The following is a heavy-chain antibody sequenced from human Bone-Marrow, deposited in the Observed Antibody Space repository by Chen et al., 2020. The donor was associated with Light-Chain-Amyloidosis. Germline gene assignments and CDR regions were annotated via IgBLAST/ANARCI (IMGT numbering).Heavy chain of an antibody. V-gene: IGHV4-39*07. CDR1: GDSIRGTNYY. Sequence: QLQLQESGPGLVKPSETLSLTCTVSGDSIRGTNYYWGWIRQPPGEGLEWIGTISYDGYTYYNPSLKSRVTISVDTSKNQFSLKLSSVTAADTAVYYCARDLNWGWTFGAFDIWGQGTMVTVSS. CDR3: ARDLNWGWTFGAFDI. D-gene: IGHD7-27*01. CDR2: ISYDGYT. J-gene: IGHJ3*02.